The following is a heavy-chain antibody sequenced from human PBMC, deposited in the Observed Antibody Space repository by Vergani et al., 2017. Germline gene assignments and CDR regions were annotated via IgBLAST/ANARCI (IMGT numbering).Heavy chain of an antibody. CDR2: ISAYNGNT. Sequence: QVQLVQSGAEVKKPGASVKVSCKASGYTFSSYGISWVRQAPGQGLEWMGWISAYNGNTNYVQKLQGRVTMTTDTSTSTAYMELRSLRSDDTAVYYCARFYSSGPTRTYCLDYWGQGTLVTVSS. J-gene: IGHJ4*02. V-gene: IGHV1-18*01. D-gene: IGHD6-19*01. CDR3: ARFYSSGPTRTYCLDY. CDR1: GYTFSSYG.